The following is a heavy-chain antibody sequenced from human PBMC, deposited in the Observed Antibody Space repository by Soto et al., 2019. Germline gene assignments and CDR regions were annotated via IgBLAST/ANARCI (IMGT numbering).Heavy chain of an antibody. Sequence: EVQLLESGGGLVQPGGSLRLSCAASGFTFSSYAMSWVRQAPGKGLEWVSAISGSGGSTYYADSVKGRFTISRDNSKNSMYLQMNRLRAEDTAVYYCAKGFGGGTRAMGDSGDYYYYYMDVWGKGTTVTVSS. CDR3: AKGFGGGTRAMGDSGDYYYYYMDV. V-gene: IGHV3-23*01. CDR1: GFTFSSYA. CDR2: ISGSGGST. D-gene: IGHD1-7*01. J-gene: IGHJ6*03.